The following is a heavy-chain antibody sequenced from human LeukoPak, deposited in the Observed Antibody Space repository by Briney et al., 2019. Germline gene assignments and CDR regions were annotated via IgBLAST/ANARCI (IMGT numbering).Heavy chain of an antibody. CDR1: GFTFSSYW. J-gene: IGHJ4*02. Sequence: QSGGSLRLSCAASGFTFSSYWMSWVRQAPGKGLEWVANIKQDGSEKYYVDSVKGRFTISRDNAKNSLYLQMNSLRAEDTAVYYCARVVGDLYCSGGSCYFDYWGQGTLVTVSS. V-gene: IGHV3-7*01. CDR3: ARVVGDLYCSGGSCYFDY. CDR2: IKQDGSEK. D-gene: IGHD2-15*01.